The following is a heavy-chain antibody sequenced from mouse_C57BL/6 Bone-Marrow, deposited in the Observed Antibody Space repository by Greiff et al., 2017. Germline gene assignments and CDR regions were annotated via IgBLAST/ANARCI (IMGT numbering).Heavy chain of an antibody. CDR1: GYTFTSYW. CDR2: IDPSDSYT. CDR3: AGGYDYVDY. V-gene: IGHV1-50*01. D-gene: IGHD2-3*01. Sequence: QVQLQQPGAELVKPGASVKLSCKASGYTFTSYWMQWVKQRPGQGLEWIGEIDPSDSYTNYNQKFKGKATLTVDTSSSTAYMQLSSLTSEDSAVYYCAGGYDYVDYWGQGTTLTVSS. J-gene: IGHJ2*01.